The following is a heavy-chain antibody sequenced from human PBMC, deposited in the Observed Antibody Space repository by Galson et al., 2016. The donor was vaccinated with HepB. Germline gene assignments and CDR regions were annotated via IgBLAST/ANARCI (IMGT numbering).Heavy chain of an antibody. CDR2: VSYGGSKN. CDR1: GFTFNTYA. Sequence: SLRLSCAASGFTFNTYAMHWVRQAPGRGLEWVAGVSYGGSKNYYVDSVKGRFTISRDNSKNTLYLQMNSLRPEDTAIYYCAKDYCSDTCHLGRWNVWGQGTPVTVSS. CDR3: AKDYCSDTCHLGRWNV. D-gene: IGHD2-15*01. V-gene: IGHV3-30*04. J-gene: IGHJ6*02.